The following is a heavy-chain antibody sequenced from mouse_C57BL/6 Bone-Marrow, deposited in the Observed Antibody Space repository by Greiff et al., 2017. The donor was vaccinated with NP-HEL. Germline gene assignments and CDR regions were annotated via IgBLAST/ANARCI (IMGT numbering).Heavy chain of an antibody. D-gene: IGHD1-1*01. CDR2: INPSTGGT. CDR1: GYSFTGYY. CDR3: ASSGPIYYYGQLGDY. V-gene: IGHV1-42*01. J-gene: IGHJ2*01. Sequence: VQLQQSGPELVKPGASVKISCKASGYSFTGYYMNWVKQSPEKSLEWIGEINPSTGGTTYNQKFKAKATLTVDKSSSTAYMQLKSLTSEDSAVYYCASSGPIYYYGQLGDYWGQGTTLTVSS.